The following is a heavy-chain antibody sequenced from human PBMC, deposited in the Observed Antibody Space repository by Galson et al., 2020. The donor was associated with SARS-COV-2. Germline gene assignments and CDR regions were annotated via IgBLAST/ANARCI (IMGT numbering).Heavy chain of an antibody. CDR1: AGTFSSYA. D-gene: IGHD3-22*01. Sequence: SVKVSCKASAGTFSSYAISWVRQAPAQGLVWMGGIIPNFGTANYAQKFQGRVTITADESTSTAYMELSSLRSEDTAVYYCAREGRYYYDSSGYYNYYYYGMDVWGQGTTVTVSS. J-gene: IGHJ6*02. CDR2: IIPNFGTA. V-gene: IGHV1-69*13. CDR3: AREGRYYYDSSGYYNYYYYGMDV.